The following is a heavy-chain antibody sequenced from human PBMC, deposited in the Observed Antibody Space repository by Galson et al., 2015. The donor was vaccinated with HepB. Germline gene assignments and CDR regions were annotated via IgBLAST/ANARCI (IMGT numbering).Heavy chain of an antibody. D-gene: IGHD6-13*01. Sequence: CAISGDSVSSTSATWNWIRQSPSRGLECLGRTYYRSKWYNDYAASVKGRITINPDTSKNQFSLQLTSVTPEDTAVYYCARDVRAAGIYNGMDVWGQGTTVTVSS. CDR3: ARDVRAAGIYNGMDV. CDR1: GDSVSSTSAT. V-gene: IGHV6-1*01. CDR2: TYYRSKWYN. J-gene: IGHJ6*02.